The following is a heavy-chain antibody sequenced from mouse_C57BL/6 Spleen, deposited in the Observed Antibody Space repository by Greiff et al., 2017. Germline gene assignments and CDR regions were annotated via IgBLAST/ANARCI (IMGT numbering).Heavy chain of an antibody. CDR3: ARCYYGNYGAMDY. CDR2: INYDGSST. V-gene: IGHV5-16*01. Sequence: EVKVVESEGGLVQPGSSMKLSCTASGFTFSDYYMAWVRQVPEKGLEWVANINYDGSSTYYLDSLKSRFIILRDNANNILYLQMSSLKSEDTATYYCARCYYGNYGAMDYWGQGTSGTVSS. CDR1: GFTFSDYY. J-gene: IGHJ4*01. D-gene: IGHD2-1*01.